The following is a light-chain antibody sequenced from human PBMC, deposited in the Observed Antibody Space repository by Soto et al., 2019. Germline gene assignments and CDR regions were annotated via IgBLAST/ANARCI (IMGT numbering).Light chain of an antibody. J-gene: IGLJ3*02. CDR3: QSYDSSLSGSV. CDR2: GNS. CDR1: SSKIGAGFD. V-gene: IGLV1-40*01. Sequence: QSVLTHPPSVSGAPGQRVTSSCTGSSSKIGAGFDVHWYQQLPGTAPKLIIYGNSNRPSGVPDRFSGSKSGTSASLAITGLQAEDEADYYCQSYDSSLSGSVFGGGTKLTVL.